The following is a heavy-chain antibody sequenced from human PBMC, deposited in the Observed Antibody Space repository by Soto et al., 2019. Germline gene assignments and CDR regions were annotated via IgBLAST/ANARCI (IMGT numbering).Heavy chain of an antibody. D-gene: IGHD2-8*02. CDR1: GYIRNTDW. J-gene: IGHJ1*01. CDR2: IDPLDSHT. V-gene: IGHV5-10-1*01. CDR3: SRQQVGLVAEDS. Sequence: LGESLKISCKASGYIRNTDWISWVRQKPGKGLEWMGRIDPLDSHTKYSPSFEGRVNISADRSIATAYLHWTSLETSDTAIYYCSRQQVGLVAEDSWGKGTLVTGSS.